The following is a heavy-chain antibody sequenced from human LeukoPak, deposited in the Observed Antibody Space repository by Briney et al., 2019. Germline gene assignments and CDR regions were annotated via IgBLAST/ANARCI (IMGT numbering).Heavy chain of an antibody. J-gene: IGHJ3*02. D-gene: IGHD4-11*01. CDR2: IHPGDSDP. V-gene: IGHV5-51*01. CDR1: GYNFNEYH. Sequence: GGSLKFSCKSSGYNFNEYHIGWVRQMPGQGLEWIGIIHPGDSDPRNTPSFRGQVTISTDGYIRTAYLQWNSLKASDTATYYCARRFGGYSNGQGAFDIWGQGTMVTVSS. CDR3: ARRFGGYSNGQGAFDI.